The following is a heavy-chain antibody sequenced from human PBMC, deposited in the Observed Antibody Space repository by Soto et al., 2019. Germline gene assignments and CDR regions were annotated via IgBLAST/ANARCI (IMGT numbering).Heavy chain of an antibody. J-gene: IGHJ6*02. CDR1: GGSFSGYY. V-gene: IGHV4-34*01. CDR2: INHSGST. Sequence: SETLSLTCAVYGGSFSGYYWSWIRQPPGKGLEWIGEINHSGSTSYNPSLKSRVTISVDTSKNQLSLKLSSVTAADTAVYYCARLLYGMDVWGQGTTVTVSS. D-gene: IGHD1-26*01. CDR3: ARLLYGMDV.